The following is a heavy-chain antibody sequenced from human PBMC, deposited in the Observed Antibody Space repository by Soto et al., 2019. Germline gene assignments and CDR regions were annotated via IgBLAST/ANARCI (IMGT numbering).Heavy chain of an antibody. V-gene: IGHV3-23*01. Sequence: EVQLLESGGGLVQPGGPLRLSCAPSGFTFTNYAMTWAPRAQGKGLEGVSISSGSGSGGTTNYADSGKGRFTISRDNSKNTLYLQMNSLRVEDTAVYYCAKDRDDYRNYVFDYWGQGTLVTVSS. D-gene: IGHD4-4*01. CDR3: AKDRDDYRNYVFDY. CDR2: SSGSGSGGTT. J-gene: IGHJ4*02. CDR1: GFTFTNYA.